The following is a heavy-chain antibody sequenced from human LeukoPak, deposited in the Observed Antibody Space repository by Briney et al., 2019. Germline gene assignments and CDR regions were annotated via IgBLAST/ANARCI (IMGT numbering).Heavy chain of an antibody. CDR1: GFTFSDYY. V-gene: IGHV3-11*01. CDR2: ISSSGSTI. J-gene: IGHJ4*02. Sequence: PGGSLRLSCAASGFTFSDYYMSWIRQAPGKGLEWVSYISSSGSTIYYADSVKGRFTISRDNAKNSLYLQMNSLRAEDTAVYYCASSSAVAAGDRDFYYFDYWGQGTLVTVSS. CDR3: ASSSAVAAGDRDFYYFDY. D-gene: IGHD6-19*01.